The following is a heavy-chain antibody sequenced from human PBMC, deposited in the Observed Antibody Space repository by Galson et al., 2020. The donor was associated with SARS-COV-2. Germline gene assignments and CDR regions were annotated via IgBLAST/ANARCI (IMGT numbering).Heavy chain of an antibody. Sequence: ASVKVSCKASGYSFTAYFIHWLRQAPGQGLEWMGWIDPKRGIDPDIGGTNYAPKFQGRIIMTRDTSISTVYLEMSSLTSDDTALYYCVRDISVAGEVWGQGTLVTVSS. D-gene: IGHD6-19*01. J-gene: IGHJ1*01. CDR3: VRDISVAGEV. CDR1: GYSFTAYF. V-gene: IGHV1-2*02. CDR2: IDPKRGIDPDIGGT.